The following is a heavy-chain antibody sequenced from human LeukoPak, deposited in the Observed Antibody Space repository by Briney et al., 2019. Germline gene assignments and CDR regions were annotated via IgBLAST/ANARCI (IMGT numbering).Heavy chain of an antibody. J-gene: IGHJ6*03. CDR2: MNPNSGNT. CDR1: GYTFTSYD. D-gene: IGHD3-10*01. CDR3: ARGNYGSGSYYTPSYYYYYMDV. Sequence: ASVKVSCKASGYTFTSYDINWVRQATGQGLEWMGWMNPNSGNTGYAQKFQGRVTITRNTSISTAYMELSSLRSEDTAVYYCARGNYGSGSYYTPSYYYYYMDVWGKGTTVTVSS. V-gene: IGHV1-8*03.